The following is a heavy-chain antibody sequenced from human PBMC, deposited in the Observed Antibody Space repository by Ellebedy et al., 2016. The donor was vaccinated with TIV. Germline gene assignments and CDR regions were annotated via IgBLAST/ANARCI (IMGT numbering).Heavy chain of an antibody. D-gene: IGHD1-1*01. V-gene: IGHV3-74*01. Sequence: GESLKISCAASEFTVSAHWMHWVRQAPGKGLAWVSRINTDGSSPTYADSVKGRFTIYRDNAKNTLFLQMNSLRAEDTAVYYCARDGIGERLFYYGMDVWGQGTAVTVSS. CDR3: ARDGIGERLFYYGMDV. CDR1: EFTVSAHW. CDR2: INTDGSSP. J-gene: IGHJ6*02.